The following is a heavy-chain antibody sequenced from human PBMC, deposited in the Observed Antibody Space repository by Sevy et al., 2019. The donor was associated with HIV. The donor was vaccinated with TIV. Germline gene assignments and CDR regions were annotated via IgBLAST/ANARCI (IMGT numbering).Heavy chain of an antibody. CDR3: ARDLPPSATTVPHFDY. CDR2: ISNSGSTI. Sequence: GGSLRLSCTASGFTFSSYDMNWVRQAPGKGLEWVSYISNSGSTIQYSDSVKGRFTISRDNAKNSLYLQMNSLRAEDTAVYYCARDLPPSATTVPHFDYWGRGTLVTVSS. J-gene: IGHJ4*02. CDR1: GFTFSSYD. D-gene: IGHD4-17*01. V-gene: IGHV3-48*03.